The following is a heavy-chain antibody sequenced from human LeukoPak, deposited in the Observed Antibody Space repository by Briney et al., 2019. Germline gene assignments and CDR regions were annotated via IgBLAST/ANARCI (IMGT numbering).Heavy chain of an antibody. Sequence: GASVKVSCKASGYTFTSYGISWVRQAPGQGLEWMGWISAYNGNTNYAQKLQGRVTMTTDTSTSTAYMELRSLRSDDTAVYYCARAGAFSIHDYGDYSFDYWGQGTLVTVSS. CDR1: GYTFTSYG. CDR3: ARAGAFSIHDYGDYSFDY. CDR2: ISAYNGNT. D-gene: IGHD4-17*01. J-gene: IGHJ4*02. V-gene: IGHV1-18*01.